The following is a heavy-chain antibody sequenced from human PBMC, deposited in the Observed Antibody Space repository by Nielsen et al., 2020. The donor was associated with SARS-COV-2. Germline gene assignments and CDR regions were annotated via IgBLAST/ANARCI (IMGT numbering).Heavy chain of an antibody. J-gene: IGHJ4*02. V-gene: IGHV3-23*01. D-gene: IGHD1-26*01. CDR2: ISGSGGST. CDR1: GFTFSSYA. Sequence: GGSLRLSCAASGFTFSSYAMSWVRQAPGKGLEWVSAISGSGGSTYYAGSVKGRFTISRDNSKNTLYLQMNSLRAEDTAVYYCAKGSRSIVGATTGFDYWGQGTLVTVSS. CDR3: AKGSRSIVGATTGFDY.